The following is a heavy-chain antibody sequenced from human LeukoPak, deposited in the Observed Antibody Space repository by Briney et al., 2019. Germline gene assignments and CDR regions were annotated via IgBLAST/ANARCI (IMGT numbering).Heavy chain of an antibody. D-gene: IGHD3-22*01. CDR1: GYDFTSYA. Sequence: ASVKVSCKAPGYDFTSYAMHWVRQAPGQRLEWMGWINAGNGNTKYSQKFQDRVTVTRDTSTSTAYMELSSRRSEDTAVYYCAKDEKGYYHDTSGYPDAFDIWGQGTMVTVSS. V-gene: IGHV1-3*01. CDR3: AKDEKGYYHDTSGYPDAFDI. J-gene: IGHJ3*02. CDR2: INAGNGNT.